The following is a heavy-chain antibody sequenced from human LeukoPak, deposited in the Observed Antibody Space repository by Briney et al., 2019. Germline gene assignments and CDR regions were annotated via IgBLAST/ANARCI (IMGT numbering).Heavy chain of an antibody. CDR1: GFTFSSYW. V-gene: IGHV3-7*01. Sequence: GGSLRLSFAASGFTFSSYWMSWVRQAPGKGLEWVANIKQDGSEKCYVDSVKGRFTISRDNAKNSLYLQMNSLRAEDTAVYYCARRGSSPLDYYFDYWGQGTLVTVSS. CDR3: ARRGSSPLDYYFDY. J-gene: IGHJ4*02. CDR2: IKQDGSEK. D-gene: IGHD1-26*01.